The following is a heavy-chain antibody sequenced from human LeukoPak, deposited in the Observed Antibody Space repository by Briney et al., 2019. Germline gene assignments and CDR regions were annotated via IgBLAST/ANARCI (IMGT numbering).Heavy chain of an antibody. CDR3: ARGPWGYSSGWYNNWFDP. D-gene: IGHD6-19*01. Sequence: SETLSLTCAVYGGSFSGYYWSWIRQPPGKGLEWIGEINHSGSTNYNPSLKSRVTISVDTSKNQFSLKLSSVTAADTAVYYYARGPWGYSSGWYNNWFDPWGQGTLVTVSS. CDR1: GGSFSGYY. CDR2: INHSGST. V-gene: IGHV4-34*01. J-gene: IGHJ5*02.